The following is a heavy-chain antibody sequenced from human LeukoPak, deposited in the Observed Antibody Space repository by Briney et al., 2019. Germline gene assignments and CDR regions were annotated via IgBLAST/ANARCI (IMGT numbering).Heavy chain of an antibody. CDR1: GFTFSSYG. D-gene: IGHD7-27*01. V-gene: IGHV3-30*18. CDR3: AKDLGQNY. J-gene: IGHJ4*02. Sequence: PGGFLRLSCAASGFTFSSYGMHWVRQAPGKGLEWVAVISYDGSNKYYADSVKGRFTISRDNSKNTLYLQMNSLRAEDTAVYYCAKDLGQNYWGQGTLVTVSS. CDR2: ISYDGSNK.